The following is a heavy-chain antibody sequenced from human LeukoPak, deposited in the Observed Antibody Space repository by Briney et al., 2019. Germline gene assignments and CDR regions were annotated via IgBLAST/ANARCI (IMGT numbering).Heavy chain of an antibody. J-gene: IGHJ6*03. CDR2: IGGSGGSA. Sequence: GGSLRLSCAASGFTVSTNYMSWVRQAPGKGLQWVSAIGGSGGSAHYADSVKGRFTISRDNSKNTLYLQMNSLRAEDTAVYYCAKKVLAHMDVWGKGTTVTVSS. V-gene: IGHV3-23*01. CDR1: GFTVSTNY. D-gene: IGHD5/OR15-5a*01. CDR3: AKKVLAHMDV.